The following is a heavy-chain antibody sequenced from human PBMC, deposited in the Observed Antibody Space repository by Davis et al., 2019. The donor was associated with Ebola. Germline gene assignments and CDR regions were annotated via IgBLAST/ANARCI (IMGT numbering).Heavy chain of an antibody. CDR3: ARALTTVTTGWFDP. CDR2: ISAYNGNT. CDR1: GYTFTSYG. Sequence: ASVKVSCKASGYTFTSYGISWVRQAPGQGLEWMGWISAYNGNTNYAQKLQGRVTLTTDTSTSTAYMELRSLRSDDTAVYYCARALTTVTTGWFDPWGQGTLVTVSS. J-gene: IGHJ5*02. D-gene: IGHD4-17*01. V-gene: IGHV1-18*01.